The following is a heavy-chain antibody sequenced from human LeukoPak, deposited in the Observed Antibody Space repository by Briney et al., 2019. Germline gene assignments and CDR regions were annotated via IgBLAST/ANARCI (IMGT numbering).Heavy chain of an antibody. Sequence: ASVTVSCTASGYTFTSYYMHWVRQAPGQGLEWMGIINPSGGSTSYAQKFQGRVTMTRDTSTSTVYMELSSLRSEDTAVYYCARDGDSSGYSQTFDYWGQGTLVTVSS. CDR1: GYTFTSYY. CDR3: ARDGDSSGYSQTFDY. CDR2: INPSGGST. D-gene: IGHD3-22*01. J-gene: IGHJ4*02. V-gene: IGHV1-46*01.